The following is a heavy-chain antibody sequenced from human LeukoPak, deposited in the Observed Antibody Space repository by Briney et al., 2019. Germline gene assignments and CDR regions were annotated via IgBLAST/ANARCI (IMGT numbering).Heavy chain of an antibody. CDR3: VTAFDS. V-gene: IGHV3-74*01. Sequence: GGSLRLSCAASGFTFSTNWMHWVRQAPGKGLVWISCINSDGSGTRYADSVKGRFTISRDNTENTLSLQMDSLRAEDTAVYYCVTAFDSWGQGTLVTVSS. CDR1: GFTFSTNW. D-gene: IGHD3-16*01. J-gene: IGHJ4*02. CDR2: INSDGSGT.